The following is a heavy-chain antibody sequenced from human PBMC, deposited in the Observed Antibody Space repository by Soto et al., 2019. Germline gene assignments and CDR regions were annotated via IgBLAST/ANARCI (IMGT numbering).Heavy chain of an antibody. CDR2: IYPGDSDT. CDR1: GYSFTSYW. V-gene: IGHV5-51*01. D-gene: IGHD1-26*01. Sequence: GESLKISCKGSGYSFTSYWIGWVRQMPGKGLEWMGIIYPGDSDTRYSPSFQGQVTISADKSISTAYLQWSSLKASDTAMYYCARHKNSGSYGLYYYYGMDVWGQGTTVTV. J-gene: IGHJ6*02. CDR3: ARHKNSGSYGLYYYYGMDV.